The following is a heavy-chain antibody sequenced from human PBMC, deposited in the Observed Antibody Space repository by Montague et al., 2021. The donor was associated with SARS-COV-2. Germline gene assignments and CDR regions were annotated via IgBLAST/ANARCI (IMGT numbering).Heavy chain of an antibody. Sequence: CAISGDSVSRNNPAWNWIRQSPSRGLEWLGRTYYGSSWNTDYAVSVKSRITISPDTSNNQFSLHLNSVTPEDTAVYYCARGWNYAFDIWSQGTMVTVSS. V-gene: IGHV6-1*01. D-gene: IGHD1-7*01. CDR3: ARGWNYAFDI. CDR2: TYYGSSWNT. CDR1: GDSVSRNNPA. J-gene: IGHJ3*02.